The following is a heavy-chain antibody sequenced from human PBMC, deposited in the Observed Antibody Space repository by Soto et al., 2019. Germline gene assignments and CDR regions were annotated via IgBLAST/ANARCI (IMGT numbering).Heavy chain of an antibody. D-gene: IGHD6-6*01. Sequence: SETLSLTCTVSGDSISSGDYYWSWIRQPPGKGLEWIGLIYYSGSTHYNPSLKSRLIISVNTSKNQFSLKLTSATAADAAVYYCAIDFKRYSSSPYPHEYWGRGTLVTVSS. CDR3: AIDFKRYSSSPYPHEY. CDR2: IYYSGST. J-gene: IGHJ4*02. CDR1: GDSISSGDYY. V-gene: IGHV4-30-4*01.